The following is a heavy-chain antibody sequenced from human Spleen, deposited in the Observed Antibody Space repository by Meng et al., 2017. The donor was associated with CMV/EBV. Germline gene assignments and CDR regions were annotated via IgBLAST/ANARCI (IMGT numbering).Heavy chain of an antibody. D-gene: IGHD3-10*01. CDR3: AKDQWFGESLYYYYYYGMDV. Sequence: GESLKISCAASGFTFSDYYMSWIRQAPGKGLEWVSYISSSGTTIYYTDSVTGRFTISRDNAKNSLYLPMNSLRAEDTAVYYCAKDQWFGESLYYYYYYGMDVWGQGTTVTVSS. CDR2: ISSSGTTI. V-gene: IGHV3-11*01. J-gene: IGHJ6*02. CDR1: GFTFSDYY.